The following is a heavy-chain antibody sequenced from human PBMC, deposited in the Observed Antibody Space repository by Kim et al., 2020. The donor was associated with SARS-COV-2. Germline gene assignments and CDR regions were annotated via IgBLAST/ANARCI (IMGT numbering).Heavy chain of an antibody. D-gene: IGHD4-17*01. CDR3: ARLPYGDYRTPGYGMDV. CDR2: IYYSGST. J-gene: IGHJ6*02. V-gene: IGHV4-39*01. CDR1: GGSISSSSYY. Sequence: SETLSLTCTVSGGSISSSSYYWGWIRQPPGKGLEWIGSIYYSGSTYYNPSLKSRVTISVDTSKNQFSLKLSSVTAADTAVYYCARLPYGDYRTPGYGMDVWGQGTTVTVSS.